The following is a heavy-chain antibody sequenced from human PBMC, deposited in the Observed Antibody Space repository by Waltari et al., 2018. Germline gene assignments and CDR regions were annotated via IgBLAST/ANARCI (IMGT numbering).Heavy chain of an antibody. V-gene: IGHV3-49*04. CDR1: GFTFGDYA. Sequence: EVQLVESGGGLVQPGRSLRLSCTASGFTFGDYAMSWVRQAPGKGLEWVGFIRIKAYGGTTEYAESLKGRFTISRDDSKSIAYLQMNSLKTEDTAVYFCTRALKGRPGYGMDVWGQGTTVTVSS. J-gene: IGHJ6*02. CDR3: TRALKGRPGYGMDV. D-gene: IGHD6-25*01. CDR2: IRIKAYGGTT.